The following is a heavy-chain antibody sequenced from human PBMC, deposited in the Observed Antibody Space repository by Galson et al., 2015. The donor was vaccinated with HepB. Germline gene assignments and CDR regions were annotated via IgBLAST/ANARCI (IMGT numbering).Heavy chain of an antibody. Sequence: SLRLSCAASGFTFSSYEMNWVRQAPGKGLEWVSYISSSGSTIYYADSVKGRFTISRDNAKNSLYLQMNSLRAEDTAVYYCAREMTTDTPGPSDYWGQGTLVTVSS. CDR2: ISSSGSTI. J-gene: IGHJ4*02. CDR3: AREMTTDTPGPSDY. D-gene: IGHD4-11*01. V-gene: IGHV3-48*03. CDR1: GFTFSSYE.